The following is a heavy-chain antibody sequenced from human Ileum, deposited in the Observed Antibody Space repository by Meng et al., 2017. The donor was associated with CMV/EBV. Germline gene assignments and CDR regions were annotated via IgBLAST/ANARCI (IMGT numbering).Heavy chain of an antibody. Sequence: GGSLRLSCAASGFTFSGYGMHWVRQAPGKGLEWVAVIWYDGSKQYYADSVKGRFTISRDNSKNMLYLQMNSLRAEDTAVYDCAKDADYSSIWYYFVSWGQGALVTVSS. CDR1: GFTFSGYG. D-gene: IGHD4-11*01. CDR2: IWYDGSKQ. CDR3: AKDADYSSIWYYFVS. J-gene: IGHJ4*02. V-gene: IGHV3-33*06.